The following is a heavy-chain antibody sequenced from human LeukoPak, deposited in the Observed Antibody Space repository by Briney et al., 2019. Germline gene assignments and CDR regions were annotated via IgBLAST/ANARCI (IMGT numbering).Heavy chain of an antibody. CDR2: ISGSGGST. V-gene: IGHV3-23*01. CDR1: GFTFSSYA. D-gene: IGHD1-26*01. Sequence: GGSLRLSCAASGFTFSSYAMSWVRQAPGKGLEWVSAISGSGGSTYYADSVKGRFTIFRDNSKNSLYPQMNSLRTEDTALYYCAKEGREWDYDYWGQGTLVTVSS. J-gene: IGHJ4*02. CDR3: AKEGREWDYDY.